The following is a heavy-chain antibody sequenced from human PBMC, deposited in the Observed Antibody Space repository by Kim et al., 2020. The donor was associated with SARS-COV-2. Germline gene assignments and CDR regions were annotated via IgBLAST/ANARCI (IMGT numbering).Heavy chain of an antibody. V-gene: IGHV4-31*03. Sequence: SETLSLTCTVSGGSISSGGYYWSWIRQHPGKGLEWIGYIYYSGSTYYNPSLKSRVTISVDTSKNQFSLKLSSVTAADTAVYYCAREIHSGSAFMDVWGQGTTVTVSS. CDR3: AREIHSGSAFMDV. CDR2: IYYSGST. CDR1: GGSISSGGYY. J-gene: IGHJ6*02. D-gene: IGHD1-26*01.